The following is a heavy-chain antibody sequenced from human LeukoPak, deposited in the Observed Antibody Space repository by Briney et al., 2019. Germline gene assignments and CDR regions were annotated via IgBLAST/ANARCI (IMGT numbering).Heavy chain of an antibody. Sequence: GVSLRLSCAASGFTFSSDAMSWVRQTPGKGLECVSTIRGSDSRTYYADSVKGRFTISRDNSTNTLYLQMNSLRAGDTAVYYCAKSGSRETVDYWGQGTLVTLS. CDR3: AKSGSRETVDY. V-gene: IGHV3-23*01. CDR1: GFTFSSDA. CDR2: IRGSDSRT. J-gene: IGHJ4*02. D-gene: IGHD6-25*01.